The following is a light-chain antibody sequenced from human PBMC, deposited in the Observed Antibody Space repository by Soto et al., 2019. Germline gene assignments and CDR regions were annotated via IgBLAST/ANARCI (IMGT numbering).Light chain of an antibody. CDR2: TAS. V-gene: IGKV3-11*01. Sequence: EMVLTQSPATLSLSPGDRATLSCRASPNVGHNFAWYQQKSGQPPRLLIHTASSRATGIPARFSGSGSRTDFTLNISSLEPEDIGVYYCKERSRWPRATFGGGTKVEIK. CDR1: PNVGHN. J-gene: IGKJ4*01. CDR3: KERSRWPRAT.